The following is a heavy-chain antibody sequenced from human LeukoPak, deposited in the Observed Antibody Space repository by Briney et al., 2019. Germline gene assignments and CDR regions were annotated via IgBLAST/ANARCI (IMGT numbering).Heavy chain of an antibody. CDR2: ITGSGAST. V-gene: IGHV3-23*01. CDR3: AKSRQCSSTSCYRAGDY. D-gene: IGHD2-2*02. CDR1: GFTFSDYY. Sequence: GGSLRLSCAASGFTFSDYYMSWIRQAPGKGLEWVSSITGSGASTYYADSVKGRFTISRDNSKNTMYLQMNSLRAEDTAVYYCAKSRQCSSTSCYRAGDYWGQGTLVTVSS. J-gene: IGHJ4*02.